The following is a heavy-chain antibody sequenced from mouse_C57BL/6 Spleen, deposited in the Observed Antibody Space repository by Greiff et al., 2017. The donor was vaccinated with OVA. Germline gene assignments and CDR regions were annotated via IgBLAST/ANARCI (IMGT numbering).Heavy chain of an antibody. CDR3: ASYYGNFNWYFDV. Sequence: VQLQQSGAELVKPGASVKMSCKASGYTFTSYWITWVKQRPGQGLEWIGDIYPGSGSTNYNEKFKSKATLTVDTSSSTAYMQLSSLTSEDSAVYYCASYYGNFNWYFDVWGTGTTVTVSS. CDR1: GYTFTSYW. D-gene: IGHD2-1*01. CDR2: IYPGSGST. V-gene: IGHV1-55*01. J-gene: IGHJ1*03.